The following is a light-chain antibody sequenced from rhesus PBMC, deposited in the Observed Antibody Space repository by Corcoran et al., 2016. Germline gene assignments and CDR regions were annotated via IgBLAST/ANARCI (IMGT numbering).Light chain of an antibody. J-gene: IGKJ2*01. Sequence: DIQMTQSPSYLSASVGDRVTITCRASENVYNYLNWYQQKPGKAPKLLIKKASTLQSGGPSRFSGSGSGTDYTFTISSLQPADVATYYCPHGYGTPYSFGQGTKVEIK. CDR1: ENVYNY. CDR2: KAS. V-gene: IGKV1-74*01. CDR3: PHGYGTPYS.